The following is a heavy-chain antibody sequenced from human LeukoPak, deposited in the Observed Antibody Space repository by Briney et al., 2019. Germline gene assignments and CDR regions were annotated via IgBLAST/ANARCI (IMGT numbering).Heavy chain of an antibody. CDR2: IIPILGIA. CDR1: GGTFSSYA. Sequence: SVKVSCKASGGTFSSYAISWVRQAPGQGLEWMGRIIPILGIANYAQKFQGRVTITADKSTSTAYMELSSLRSEDTAVYYCASLAAADRNYYDSSGVDYWGQGTLVTVSS. V-gene: IGHV1-69*04. CDR3: ASLAAADRNYYDSSGVDY. D-gene: IGHD3-22*01. J-gene: IGHJ4*02.